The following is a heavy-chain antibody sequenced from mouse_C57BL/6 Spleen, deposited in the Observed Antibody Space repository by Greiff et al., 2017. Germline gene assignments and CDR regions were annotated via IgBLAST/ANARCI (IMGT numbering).Heavy chain of an antibody. CDR1: GYAFSSSW. V-gene: IGHV1-82*01. CDR2: IYPGDGDT. D-gene: IGHD1-1*01. CDR3: ARKGQGYYGSSYFDY. J-gene: IGHJ2*01. Sequence: VQLQQSGPELVKPGASVKISCKASGYAFSSSWMNWVKQRPGKGLEWIGRIYPGDGDTNYNGKFKGEATLTADKSSSTAYMQLSSLTSEDSAVYFCARKGQGYYGSSYFDYWGQGTTLTVSS.